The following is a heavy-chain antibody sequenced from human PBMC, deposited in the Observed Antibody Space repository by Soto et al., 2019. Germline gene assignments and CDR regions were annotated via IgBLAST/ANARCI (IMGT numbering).Heavy chain of an antibody. CDR1: GFTFSSYA. J-gene: IGHJ4*02. Sequence: GGSLRLSCAASGFTFSSYAMSWVRQAPGKGLEWVSAISGSGGSTYYADSVKGRFTISRDNSKNTLYLQMNSLRAEDTAVYYCAKGSRSRIAVAGPFDDWGQGTLVTVSS. CDR2: ISGSGGST. D-gene: IGHD6-19*01. CDR3: AKGSRSRIAVAGPFDD. V-gene: IGHV3-23*01.